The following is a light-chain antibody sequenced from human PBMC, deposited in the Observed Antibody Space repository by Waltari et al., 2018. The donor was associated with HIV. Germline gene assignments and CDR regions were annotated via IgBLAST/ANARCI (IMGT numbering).Light chain of an antibody. V-gene: IGLV1-36*01. CDR2: GS. J-gene: IGLJ3*02. Sequence: QSALTQEPSMSGTVGQKVTLSCTGNSDNIGSYAVAGHQQISHCPPQTVIFGSSLPAGIPDRFSGSKSATTASLTISGLQPEDEADYYCSTWDQSLGIWVFGGGTKLTVL. CDR3: STWDQSLGIWV. CDR1: SDNIGSYA.